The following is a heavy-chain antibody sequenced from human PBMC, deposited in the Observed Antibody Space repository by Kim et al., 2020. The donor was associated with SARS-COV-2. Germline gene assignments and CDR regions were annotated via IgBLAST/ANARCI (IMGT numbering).Heavy chain of an antibody. CDR3: AREKAYYDSSGYFFSARLWNYGMDV. J-gene: IGHJ6*02. Sequence: ASVKVSCKASGYTFTSYGISWVRQAHGQGLEWMGWISAYNGNTNYAQKLQGRVTMTTDTSTSTAYMELRSLRSDDTAVYYCAREKAYYDSSGYFFSARLWNYGMDVWGQGTTVTVSS. V-gene: IGHV1-18*01. CDR2: ISAYNGNT. D-gene: IGHD3-22*01. CDR1: GYTFTSYG.